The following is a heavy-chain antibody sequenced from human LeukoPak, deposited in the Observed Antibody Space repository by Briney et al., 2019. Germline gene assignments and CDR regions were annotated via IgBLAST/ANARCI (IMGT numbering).Heavy chain of an antibody. V-gene: IGHV4-34*01. Sequence: SETLSLTCAVYGGSFSGYYWSWIRQPPGKGLEWIGEINHSGSTNYNPSLKSRVTISVDTSKNQFSLKLSSVTAADTAVYYCARAERFLEPFDYWGQGTLVTVSS. CDR2: INHSGST. J-gene: IGHJ4*02. CDR3: ARAERFLEPFDY. CDR1: GGSFSGYY. D-gene: IGHD3-3*01.